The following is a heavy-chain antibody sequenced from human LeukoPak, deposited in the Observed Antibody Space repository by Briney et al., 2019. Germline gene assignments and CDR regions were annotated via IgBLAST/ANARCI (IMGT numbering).Heavy chain of an antibody. CDR3: AKDTYYYDSSGYFRARYFDY. CDR2: ISGSGGST. Sequence: GGSLRLSCAASGFTFSSYAMSWARQASGKGLEWVSAISGSGGSTYYADSVKGRFTISRDNSKNTLYLQMNSLRAEDTAVYYCAKDTYYYDSSGYFRARYFDYWGQGTLVTVSS. CDR1: GFTFSSYA. J-gene: IGHJ4*02. D-gene: IGHD3-22*01. V-gene: IGHV3-23*01.